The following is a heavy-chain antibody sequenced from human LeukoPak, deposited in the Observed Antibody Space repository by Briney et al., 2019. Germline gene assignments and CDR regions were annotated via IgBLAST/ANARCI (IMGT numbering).Heavy chain of an antibody. V-gene: IGHV3-23*01. D-gene: IGHD3-10*01. CDR1: GFTFDNFA. J-gene: IGHJ4*02. CDR2: ITGSGGST. Sequence: GGSLRLSCAPSGFTFDNFAMTWVRQAPGKGLEWVSEITGSGGSTYYADSVKGRFTISRDNSKNTLYLQMNSLRAEDTAIYYCARELFDFDCWGQGTLVTVSS. CDR3: ARELFDFDC.